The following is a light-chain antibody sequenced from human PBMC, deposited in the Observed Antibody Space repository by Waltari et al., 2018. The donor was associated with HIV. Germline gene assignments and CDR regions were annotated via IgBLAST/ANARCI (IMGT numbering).Light chain of an antibody. CDR2: DIN. Sequence: QFVLTQAPSVSAAPGQNVTISCSGSSSNIGNNYVSWYQHFPGTAPKLLIYDINKRPSGIPDRFSGSKSGTSATLAIAGPQTGDEADYYCGTWDSSLSVGLFGGGTKVTVL. V-gene: IGLV1-51*01. CDR3: GTWDSSLSVGL. CDR1: SSNIGNNY. J-gene: IGLJ3*02.